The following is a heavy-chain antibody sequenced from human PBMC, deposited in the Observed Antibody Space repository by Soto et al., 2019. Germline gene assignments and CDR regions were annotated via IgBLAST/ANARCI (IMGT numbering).Heavy chain of an antibody. CDR1: GYTFTSYD. V-gene: IGHV1-8*01. J-gene: IGHJ4*02. D-gene: IGHD4-17*01. CDR2: MNTNSGNT. Sequence: QVQLVQSGAEVKKPGASVKVSCKASGYTFTSYDINWVRQATGQGLEWMGWMNTNSGNTGYAQKFQGRVTMTRHTSMSTAYMELSSRRSEDTAVYYCARTLYGDNVDYWGQATLVTVSS. CDR3: ARTLYGDNVDY.